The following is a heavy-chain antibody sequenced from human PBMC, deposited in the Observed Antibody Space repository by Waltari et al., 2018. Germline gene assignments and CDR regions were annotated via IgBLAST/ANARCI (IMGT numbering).Heavy chain of an antibody. J-gene: IGHJ4*02. V-gene: IGHV3-9*01. CDR3: VRGGLYDFWRGYFEF. CDR2: VSWNSGSK. Sequence: EVQLVESGGGLIKPGGSLRLSCAASGFTFEDYGMYWVRQRPGRGLEWVAGVSWNSGSKNYGDSVEGRSTVSRDNARNSLHLQMTSLRDEDTAFYYCVRGGLYDFWRGYFEFWGQGVLVIV. CDR1: GFTFEDYG. D-gene: IGHD3-3*01.